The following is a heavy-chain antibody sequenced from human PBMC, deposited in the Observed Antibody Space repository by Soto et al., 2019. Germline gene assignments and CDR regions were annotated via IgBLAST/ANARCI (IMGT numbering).Heavy chain of an antibody. V-gene: IGHV1-69*01. J-gene: IGHJ6*02. CDR3: ARAVVVKGYYYYGMDV. D-gene: IGHD2-21*01. Sequence: QVQLVQSGAEVKKPGSSVKVSCKASGGTFSSYAISWVRQAPGQGLEWMGGIIPIFGTANYAQKFQGRVTITADESTRTAYMELSSLRSEDTAVYYCARAVVVKGYYYYGMDVWGQGTTVTVSS. CDR2: IIPIFGTA. CDR1: GGTFSSYA.